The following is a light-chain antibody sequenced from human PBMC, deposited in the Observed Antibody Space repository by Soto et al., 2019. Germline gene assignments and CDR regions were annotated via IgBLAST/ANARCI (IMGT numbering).Light chain of an antibody. J-gene: IGKJ3*01. CDR1: QSVRGNS. V-gene: IGKV3-20*01. Sequence: EVVLTQSPGTLSLSPGEGATLSCRASQSVRGNSLAWYQQKPGQAPRLLIYSVSSRATGIPDRFSGSGSRTDFTLTISRLEPEDFAVYYCQQYGALPVTFGPGITVDIK. CDR2: SVS. CDR3: QQYGALPVT.